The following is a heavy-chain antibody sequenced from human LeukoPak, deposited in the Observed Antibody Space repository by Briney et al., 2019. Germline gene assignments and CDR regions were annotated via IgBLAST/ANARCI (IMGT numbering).Heavy chain of an antibody. Sequence: SETLSLTCTVSGGSISSSSYYWGWIRQPPGKGLEWIGSIYYSGSTYYNPSLKSRVTISVDTSKNQFSLKLSSVTAADTAVYYCARQLGRRITGYSSSWYPRPTRDAFDIWGQGTMVTVSS. CDR1: GGSISSSSYY. J-gene: IGHJ3*02. V-gene: IGHV4-39*01. D-gene: IGHD6-13*01. CDR2: IYYSGST. CDR3: ARQLGRRITGYSSSWYPRPTRDAFDI.